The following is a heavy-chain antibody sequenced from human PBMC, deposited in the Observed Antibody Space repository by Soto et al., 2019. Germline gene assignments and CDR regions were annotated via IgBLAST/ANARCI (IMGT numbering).Heavy chain of an antibody. D-gene: IGHD1-1*01. CDR2: MSHSGGT. J-gene: IGHJ3*02. Sequence: QVQLQQWGAGLLKPSETLSLTCAVYGGFVSSGSYYWSWIRQPPGKGLEWIGEMSHSGGTNFNPSLKSRVTISVDTSKNQCSLKMISVTAADTALYYCARVERGTATTVVDAFDIWGPGTMVTVSS. CDR1: GGFVSSGSYY. CDR3: ARVERGTATTVVDAFDI. V-gene: IGHV4-34*01.